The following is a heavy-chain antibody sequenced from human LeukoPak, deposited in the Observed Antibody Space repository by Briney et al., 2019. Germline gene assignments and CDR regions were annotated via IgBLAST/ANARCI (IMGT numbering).Heavy chain of an antibody. D-gene: IGHD2-15*01. CDR1: AFPFSNYA. J-gene: IGHJ4*02. CDR2: ISFDGGKI. Sequence: GGSLRLSCTASAFPFSNYAMNWVRQTPGKGLEWVALISFDGGKIYYADSMKGRFTISRDNSKNTLFLQMNSLTVGDTAVYYCARDPAKGAATYFDYWGQGTLVTVSS. CDR3: ARDPAKGAATYFDY. V-gene: IGHV3-30*04.